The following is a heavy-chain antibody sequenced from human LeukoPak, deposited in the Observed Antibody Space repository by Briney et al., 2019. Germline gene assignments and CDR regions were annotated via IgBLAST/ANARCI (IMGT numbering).Heavy chain of an antibody. J-gene: IGHJ5*02. D-gene: IGHD2-21*02. CDR1: GYSFSNYW. Sequence: GESLKISCEGSGYSFSNYWIGWVREMPGKGLEWMGIIYPGDYETRYSPSFQGLVTISVDKSISTAYLQWSSLKASDTAMYYCAIPPGYCGNDCSFDHWGQGTLVTVSS. V-gene: IGHV5-51*01. CDR2: IYPGDYET. CDR3: AIPPGYCGNDCSFDH.